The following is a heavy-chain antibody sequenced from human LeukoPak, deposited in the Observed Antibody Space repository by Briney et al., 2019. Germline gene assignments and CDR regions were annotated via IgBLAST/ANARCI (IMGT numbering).Heavy chain of an antibody. CDR2: ISGSGGST. CDR1: GFTFSSYA. Sequence: GGSLRLSCAASGFTFSSYAMSWVRQAPGKGLEWVSAISGSGGSTYYADSVKGRFTISRDNSKNTLYLQMNSLRAEDTAVYYCARVTGYSSYVFDYWGQGTLVTVSS. D-gene: IGHD6-13*01. V-gene: IGHV3-23*01. CDR3: ARVTGYSSYVFDY. J-gene: IGHJ4*02.